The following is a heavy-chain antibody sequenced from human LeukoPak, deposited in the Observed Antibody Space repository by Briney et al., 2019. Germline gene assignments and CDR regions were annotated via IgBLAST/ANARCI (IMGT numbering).Heavy chain of an antibody. CDR1: GFTFSYHW. J-gene: IGHJ4*02. D-gene: IGHD6-19*01. V-gene: IGHV3-23*01. Sequence: GGSLRLSCAASGFTFSYHWMTWVRQAPGKGLEWVSAISGSGGSTYYADSVKGRFTISRDNSKNTLYLQMDSLRAEDTAVYYCAKSGGWYAGGFRFDYWGQGTLVTVSS. CDR3: AKSGGWYAGGFRFDY. CDR2: ISGSGGST.